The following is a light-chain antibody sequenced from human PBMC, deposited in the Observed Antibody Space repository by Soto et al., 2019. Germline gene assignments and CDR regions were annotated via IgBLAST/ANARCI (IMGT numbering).Light chain of an antibody. CDR3: QQSYSTPPGT. Sequence: DSQITQSPSSLSASVGDRVTITCRASQSISTYLIWYQQKPGKAPKLLIYATSSLQSGVPSRFSGSGSGTDFTLTISSLQPEDFATYYCQQSYSTPPGTFGQGTKVDIK. CDR1: QSISTY. CDR2: ATS. J-gene: IGKJ1*01. V-gene: IGKV1-39*01.